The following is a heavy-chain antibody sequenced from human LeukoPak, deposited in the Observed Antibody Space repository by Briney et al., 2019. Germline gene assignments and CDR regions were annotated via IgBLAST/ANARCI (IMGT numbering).Heavy chain of an antibody. J-gene: IGHJ4*02. Sequence: ASVKVSCKASGYTFTSYYMHWVRQAPGQGLEWMGIINPSGGSTSYAQKFQGRVTMTRDMSTSTVYMELSSLRSEDTAVYYCASCTNGVCYYFDYWGQGTLVTVSS. D-gene: IGHD2-8*01. CDR3: ASCTNGVCYYFDY. V-gene: IGHV1-46*01. CDR1: GYTFTSYY. CDR2: INPSGGST.